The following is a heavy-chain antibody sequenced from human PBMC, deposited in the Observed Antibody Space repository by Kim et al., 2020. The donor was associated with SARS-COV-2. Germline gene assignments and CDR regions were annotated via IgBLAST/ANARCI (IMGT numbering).Heavy chain of an antibody. D-gene: IGHD2-2*01. V-gene: IGHV3-23*03. CDR2: IYSGGSST. Sequence: GGSLRLSCAASGFTFSSYAMSWVRQAPGKGLEWVSVIYSGGSSTYYADSVKGRFTISRDNSKNTLYLQMNSLRAEDTAVYYCAMGARINRYDGYWGQGTLVTVSS. CDR1: GFTFSSYA. J-gene: IGHJ4*02. CDR3: AMGARINRYDGY.